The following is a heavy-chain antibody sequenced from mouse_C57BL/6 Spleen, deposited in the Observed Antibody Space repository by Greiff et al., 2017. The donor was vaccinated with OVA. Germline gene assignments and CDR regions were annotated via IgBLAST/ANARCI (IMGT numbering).Heavy chain of an antibody. CDR2: ISYDGSN. J-gene: IGHJ1*03. CDR1: GYSITSGYY. D-gene: IGHD2-1*01. CDR3: ARDYYGNYWYFDV. V-gene: IGHV3-6*01. Sequence: VQLQQSGPGLVKPSQSLSLTCSVPGYSITSGYYWNWIRQFPGNKLEWMGYISYDGSNNYNPSLKNRISITRDTSKNQFFLKLNSVTTEDTATYYCARDYYGNYWYFDVWGTGTTVTVSS.